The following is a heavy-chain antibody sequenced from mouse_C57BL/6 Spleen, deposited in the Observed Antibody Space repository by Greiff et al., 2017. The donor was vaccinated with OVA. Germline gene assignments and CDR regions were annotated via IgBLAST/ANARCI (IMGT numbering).Heavy chain of an antibody. CDR3: TKYYGSSYGCAY. J-gene: IGHJ3*01. CDR1: GYTFTDYE. D-gene: IGHD1-1*01. CDR2: IDPETGGT. Sequence: VQLVESGAELVRPGASVTLSCKASGYTFTDYEMHWVKQTPVHGLEWIGAIDPETGGTAYNQKFKGKAILTADKSSSTAYMELRSLTSEDSAVYYCTKYYGSSYGCAYWGQGTLVTVSA. V-gene: IGHV1-15*01.